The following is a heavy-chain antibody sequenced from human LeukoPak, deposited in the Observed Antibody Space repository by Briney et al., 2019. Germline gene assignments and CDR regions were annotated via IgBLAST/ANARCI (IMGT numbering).Heavy chain of an antibody. V-gene: IGHV4-59*01. CDR1: GGSISSYY. CDR3: ARGIGYCSSTSCPSPDWFDP. Sequence: SETLSLTCTVSGGSISSYYWSWIRQPPGKGLEWIGYIYYSGSTNYNPSLKSRVTISVDTSKNQFSLKLSSVTAADTAVYYCARGIGYCSSTSCPSPDWFDPWGQGTLVTVSS. CDR2: IYYSGST. D-gene: IGHD2-2*01. J-gene: IGHJ5*02.